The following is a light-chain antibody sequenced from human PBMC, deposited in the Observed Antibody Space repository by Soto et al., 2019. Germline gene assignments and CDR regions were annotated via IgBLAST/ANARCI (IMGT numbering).Light chain of an antibody. J-gene: IGKJ4*01. Sequence: EIVLTQSPATLSLSPGERATLSCRASQSVSSYLAWYQQKPGQAPRLLIYDASNRVNGIPARFSGSGSGTDFTLTISSLEPEDFSVYYCQQRSNWPPLTFGGGTKVEIK. V-gene: IGKV3-11*01. CDR3: QQRSNWPPLT. CDR1: QSVSSY. CDR2: DAS.